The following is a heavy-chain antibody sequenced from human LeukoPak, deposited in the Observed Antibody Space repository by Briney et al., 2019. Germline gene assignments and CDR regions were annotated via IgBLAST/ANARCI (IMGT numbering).Heavy chain of an antibody. D-gene: IGHD3-22*01. V-gene: IGHV4-59*13. CDR2: IYSSGST. Sequence: PSETLSLTCTVSGGSISSYYWSWIRQPPGKELEWIGHIYSSGSTTDNPSLKSRVTISVDTSKNQFSLRMNSVTAADTAVYYCARFTKYDGGGSYLDIWGQGTIVSVSS. CDR3: ARFTKYDGGGSYLDI. J-gene: IGHJ3*02. CDR1: GGSISSYY.